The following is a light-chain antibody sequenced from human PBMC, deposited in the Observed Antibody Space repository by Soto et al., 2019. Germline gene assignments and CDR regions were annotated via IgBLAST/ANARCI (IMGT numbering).Light chain of an antibody. CDR3: FSYRISSYV. CDR2: EVS. V-gene: IGLV2-14*01. Sequence: QSVLTQPASVSGSPGQSITISCTGTSGDVGGYKYVSWYQHHPGKAPKLMIYEVSNRPSGVSGRFSGSKSGNTASLTISGLQPEDEADYYCFSYRISSYVSGNGTKVTVL. J-gene: IGLJ1*01. CDR1: SGDVGGYKY.